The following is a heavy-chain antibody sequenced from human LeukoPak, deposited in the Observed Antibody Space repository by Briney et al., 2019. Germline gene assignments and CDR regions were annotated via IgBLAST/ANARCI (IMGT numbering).Heavy chain of an antibody. CDR2: IYTSGST. Sequence: SQTLSLTCTVSGGSINSGSYYWSWIRQPAGTGLEWIGRIYTSGSTNYNPSLKSRVTILVDTSKKHFSLRLSSVTAADTAVYYCARTHIVVVTAMDVWGKGTTVTVSS. CDR3: ARTHIVVVTAMDV. V-gene: IGHV4-61*02. CDR1: GGSINSGSYY. D-gene: IGHD2-21*02. J-gene: IGHJ6*04.